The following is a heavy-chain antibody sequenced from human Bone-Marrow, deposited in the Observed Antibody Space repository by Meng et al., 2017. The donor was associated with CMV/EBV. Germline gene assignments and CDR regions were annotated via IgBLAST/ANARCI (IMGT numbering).Heavy chain of an antibody. D-gene: IGHD1/OR15-1a*01. Sequence: GCHFRHYGRIMVRHSPGKGLEYLASISGSGRYTYYVDPVRGRFTISRDNSKNILYLQMNSLTAADAGFYYCAKDLWNTTPLGDYFDSWSQGVLVTVSS. CDR3: AKDLWNTTPLGDYFDS. V-gene: IGHV3-23*01. CDR2: ISGSGRYT. CDR1: GCHFRHYG. J-gene: IGHJ4*02.